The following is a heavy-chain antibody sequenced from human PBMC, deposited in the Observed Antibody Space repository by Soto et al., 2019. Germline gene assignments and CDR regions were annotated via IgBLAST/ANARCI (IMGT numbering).Heavy chain of an antibody. D-gene: IGHD2-15*01. CDR1: VVSISRSSYS. Sequence: PSETLSLTCTVSVVSISRSSYSCAGIRQPPGKGLEWIGTLYYSGNTYYNPSLKSRVTISVDTSKNQFSLKLSSVTAADTAVYYCATRQGGSYY. CDR3: ATRQGGSYY. J-gene: IGHJ6*01. CDR2: LYYSGNT. V-gene: IGHV4-39*01.